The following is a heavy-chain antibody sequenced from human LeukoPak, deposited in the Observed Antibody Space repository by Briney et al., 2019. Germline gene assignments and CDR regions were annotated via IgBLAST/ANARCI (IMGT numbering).Heavy chain of an antibody. D-gene: IGHD3-10*02. CDR2: ISAYNGNT. J-gene: IGHJ5*02. V-gene: IGHV1-18*01. CDR3: ARARFGISWFDP. CDR1: GYTFTSYG. Sequence: GASVKVSCKASGYTFTSYGISWVLQAPGHGLEWMGWISAYNGNTNYAQKLQGRVTMTTDTSTSTAYMELRSLRSDDTAVYYCARARFGISWFDPWGQGTLVTVSS.